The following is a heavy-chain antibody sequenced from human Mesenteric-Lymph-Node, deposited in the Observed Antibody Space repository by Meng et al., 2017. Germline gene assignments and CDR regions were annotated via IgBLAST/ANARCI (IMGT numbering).Heavy chain of an antibody. CDR1: GFTFSSYA. D-gene: IGHD2-15*01. J-gene: IGHJ4*02. CDR2: ILGSGGST. CDR3: AKVVPATH. V-gene: IGHV3-23*04. Sequence: GLLVGSGGGFVQPGGSLRLSCAASGFTFSSYAMSWVRQAPGRGLEWVSTILGSGGSTYYANSVKGRFTISRDNSKNMVYLQMNSLRAEDTAIYYCAKVVPATHWGQGILVTVSS.